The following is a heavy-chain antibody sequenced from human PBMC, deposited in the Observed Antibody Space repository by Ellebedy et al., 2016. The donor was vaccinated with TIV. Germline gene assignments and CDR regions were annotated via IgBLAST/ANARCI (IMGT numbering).Heavy chain of an antibody. CDR3: AREPATMSYAFDI. CDR2: INQDGSII. D-gene: IGHD3-10*02. Sequence: GGSLRLXCAADGLTFSAYLMSLVRQAPGKGLEWVANINQDGSIIYSVGSVRGRFTIARDNPKNSLYLQMNSLRAEDTAVYYCAREPATMSYAFDIWGQGTMVTVSS. J-gene: IGHJ3*02. V-gene: IGHV3-7*03. CDR1: GLTFSAYL.